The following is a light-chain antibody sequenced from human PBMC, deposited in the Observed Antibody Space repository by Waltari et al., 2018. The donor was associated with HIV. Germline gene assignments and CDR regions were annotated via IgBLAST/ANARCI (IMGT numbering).Light chain of an antibody. CDR2: EAA. CDR1: QSISPK. J-gene: IGKJ2*01. Sequence: EIVMTQSPPTLSVSPGQRVTLSCRDSQSISPKVAWYQQRPGQAPRLLIYEAATRPTGIPARFSGSGSGTEFTLTISSLQSEDFATYFCQQYDSGPRGITFGQGTMLEIK. V-gene: IGKV3-15*01. CDR3: QQYDSGPRGIT.